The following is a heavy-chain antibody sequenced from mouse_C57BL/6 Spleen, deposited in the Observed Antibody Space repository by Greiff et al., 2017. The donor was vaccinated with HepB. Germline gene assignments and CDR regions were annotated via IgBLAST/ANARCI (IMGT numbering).Heavy chain of an antibody. D-gene: IGHD2-1*01. Sequence: EVQLQQSGPELVKPGASVKISCKASGYTFTDYYMNWVKQSHGKSLEWIGDINPNNGGTSYNQKFKGKATLTVDKSSSTAYMELRSLTSEDSAVYYCARWEIYYGNLFDYWGQGTTLTVSS. CDR2: INPNNGGT. CDR3: ARWEIYYGNLFDY. V-gene: IGHV1-26*01. CDR1: GYTFTDYY. J-gene: IGHJ2*01.